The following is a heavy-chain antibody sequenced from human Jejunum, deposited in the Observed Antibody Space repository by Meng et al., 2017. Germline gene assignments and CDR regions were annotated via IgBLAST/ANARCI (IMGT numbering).Heavy chain of an antibody. Sequence: ASVKVSCKVSGYTLTELSMHWVRQAPGKGLEWMGGFDFEDGETIYAQKFQGRVTITEDTSTDTAYMELSSLKSEDTAVYYCATERQWLARRLDPWGQGTLVTVS. CDR1: GYTLTELS. CDR3: ATERQWLARRLDP. CDR2: FDFEDGET. D-gene: IGHD6-19*01. J-gene: IGHJ5*02. V-gene: IGHV1-24*01.